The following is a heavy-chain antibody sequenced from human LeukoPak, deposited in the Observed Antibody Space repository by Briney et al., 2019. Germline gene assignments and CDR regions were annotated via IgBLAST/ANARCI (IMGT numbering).Heavy chain of an antibody. Sequence: GGSLRLSCTASGFSFSSFEMSWVRQAPGKGLEWVANIKQDGSEKYYVDSVKGRFTISRDNAKNSLYLQMNSLRAEDTGVYYCARSSGYCSGGSCYRDYWGQGTLVTVSS. CDR3: ARSSGYCSGGSCYRDY. V-gene: IGHV3-7*05. CDR1: GFSFSSFE. D-gene: IGHD2-15*01. J-gene: IGHJ4*02. CDR2: IKQDGSEK.